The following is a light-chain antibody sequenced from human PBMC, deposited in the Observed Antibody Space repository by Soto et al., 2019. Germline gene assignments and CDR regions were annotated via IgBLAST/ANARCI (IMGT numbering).Light chain of an antibody. V-gene: IGKV3-20*01. CDR3: QQYGGSSWT. Sequence: DIVLTQSPGTLSLSPGDRATLSCRASQSVINTFLAWYQQKPGQAPRLLIYGASSRAAGIPDRFSGSGSATDFTLTISRLEPEDFAVYYCQQYGGSSWTFGQGTKVEIK. J-gene: IGKJ1*01. CDR2: GAS. CDR1: QSVINTF.